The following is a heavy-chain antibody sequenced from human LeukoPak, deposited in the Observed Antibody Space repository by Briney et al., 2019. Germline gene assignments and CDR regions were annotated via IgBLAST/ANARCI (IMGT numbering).Heavy chain of an antibody. CDR2: ISAYNGNT. Sequence: XVXQAPGQXXEWMGWISAYNGNTNYAQKLQARVTMTTDTSTSTAYMELRSLRSDDTAVYYCARVSWRSGWFDYWGQGTLVTVSS. V-gene: IGHV1-18*01. CDR3: ARVSWRSGWFDY. J-gene: IGHJ4*02. D-gene: IGHD6-19*01.